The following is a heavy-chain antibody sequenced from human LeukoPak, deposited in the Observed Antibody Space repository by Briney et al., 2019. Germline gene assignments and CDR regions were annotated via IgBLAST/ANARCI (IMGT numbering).Heavy chain of an antibody. V-gene: IGHV1-2*02. CDR2: INPNSGGT. D-gene: IGHD3-3*01. J-gene: IGHJ4*02. CDR1: GYTFTGYY. CDR3: ARHTNYDFWSGYYSCFDY. Sequence: ASVKVSCKASGYTFTGYYMHWVRQAPGQGLEWMGCINPNSGGTNYVQKFQGRVTMTRDTSLSTAYMELSRLRSDATAVYYCARHTNYDFWSGYYSCFDYWGQGTLVTVSS.